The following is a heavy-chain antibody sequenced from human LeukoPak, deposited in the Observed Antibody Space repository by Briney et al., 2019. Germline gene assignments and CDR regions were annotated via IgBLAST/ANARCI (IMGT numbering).Heavy chain of an antibody. V-gene: IGHV3-21*01. CDR1: GFTFSSFD. J-gene: IGHJ5*02. CDR3: ARADCSGSTCYLRRSWFDP. Sequence: GGSLRLSRAASGFTFSSFDMNWVRQAPGKGLEWVSSISTSSRYIYYRDSVKGRFTISRDDAKNSLYLQMNSLRVEDTAVYYCARADCSGSTCYLRRSWFDPWGQGTLVTVSS. D-gene: IGHD2-2*01. CDR2: ISTSSRYI.